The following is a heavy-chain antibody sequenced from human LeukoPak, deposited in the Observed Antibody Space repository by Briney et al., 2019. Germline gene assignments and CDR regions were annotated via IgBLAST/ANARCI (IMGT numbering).Heavy chain of an antibody. Sequence: SETLSLTCTVSGGSISSSSYYWGWIRQPPGKGLEWIGSIYYSGSTYYNPSLKSRVTISVDTSKNQFSLKLSSVTAADTAAYYCARQFTAMVVKGWFDPWGQGTLVTVSS. CDR3: ARQFTAMVVKGWFDP. V-gene: IGHV4-39*01. CDR1: GGSISSSSYY. CDR2: IYYSGST. J-gene: IGHJ5*02. D-gene: IGHD5-18*01.